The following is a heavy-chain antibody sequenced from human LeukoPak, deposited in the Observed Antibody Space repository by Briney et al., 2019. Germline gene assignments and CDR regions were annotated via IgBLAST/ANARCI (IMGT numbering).Heavy chain of an antibody. Sequence: GGSLRLSCAASGFTFSNYDMNWVRQAPGKGLEWVSYISSSGSLKVYADSVKGRFTVSRDNAKNTLFLQMSSLRAEDTGIYYCARDQRGNWNDTPRYWGQGTLVTVSS. CDR2: ISSSGSLK. D-gene: IGHD1-1*01. CDR3: ARDQRGNWNDTPRY. CDR1: GFTFSNYD. J-gene: IGHJ4*02. V-gene: IGHV3-48*03.